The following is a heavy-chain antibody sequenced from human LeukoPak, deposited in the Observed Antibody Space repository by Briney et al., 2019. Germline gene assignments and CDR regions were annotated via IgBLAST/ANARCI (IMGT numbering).Heavy chain of an antibody. CDR1: GFRFSSYW. D-gene: IGHD2-21*02. Sequence: GGTLRLSCAASGFRFSSYWMHWVRQAPAGGLVWVSRINERCSNINYADSAKRRLPIPRHNAKNTLSLQMNSLRAEDTAVYYCARVEVGGDYSKFDYWGQGTLVTVSS. CDR3: ARVEVGGDYSKFDY. V-gene: IGHV3-74*01. J-gene: IGHJ4*02. CDR2: INERCSNI.